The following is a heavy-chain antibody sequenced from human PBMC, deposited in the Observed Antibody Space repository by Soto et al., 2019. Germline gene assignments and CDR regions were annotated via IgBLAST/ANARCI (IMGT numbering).Heavy chain of an antibody. CDR3: VRGIIIINQDNGLDV. Sequence: EVQLVESGGGLVQPGGSLRLSCAASGFSFNDHYMDWVRQAPGKGLEWVGRTRNKANSYSTDYAASVKGRFTISRDDSMDSLYLQMNSLKTEDTAVYSCVRGIIIINQDNGLDVWGQGTTVTVSS. J-gene: IGHJ6*02. CDR2: TRNKANSYST. V-gene: IGHV3-72*01. CDR1: GFSFNDHY. D-gene: IGHD2-2*01.